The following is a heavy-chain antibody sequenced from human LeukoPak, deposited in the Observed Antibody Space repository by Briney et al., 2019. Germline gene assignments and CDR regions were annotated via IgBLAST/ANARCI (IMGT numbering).Heavy chain of an antibody. CDR3: ARSSEGLHVGY. Sequence: PSETLSLTCTVSGGSISSGSYYWGWIRQPPGKGLEFIGYILYNGNTNYNPSLESRVTISVDTSKNHFSLKLSSVTAADTAVYYCARSSEGLHVGYWGQGTLVTVSS. J-gene: IGHJ4*02. D-gene: IGHD5-24*01. V-gene: IGHV4-61*03. CDR2: ILYNGNT. CDR1: GGSISSGSYY.